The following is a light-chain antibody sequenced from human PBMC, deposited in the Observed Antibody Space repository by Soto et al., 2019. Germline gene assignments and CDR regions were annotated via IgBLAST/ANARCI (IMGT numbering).Light chain of an antibody. CDR1: QSLLHSNGYNY. CDR3: MQALQTPWT. CDR2: LGS. J-gene: IGKJ1*01. Sequence: DIVMTQSPLSLPVTPGEPASISCRSSQSLLHSNGYNYLDWYLQKPGQSPQLLIYLGSNRASGGPDRFSGNWSGTEFKLKNSRVGGEDCGVYYCMQALQTPWTFGQGTKVEIK. V-gene: IGKV2-28*01.